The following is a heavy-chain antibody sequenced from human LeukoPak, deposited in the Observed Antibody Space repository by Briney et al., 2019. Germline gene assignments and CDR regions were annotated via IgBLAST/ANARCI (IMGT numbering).Heavy chain of an antibody. Sequence: SVKVSCKASGGTFSSHAISWVRQAPGQGLEWMGGIIPIFGTANYAQKFQGRVTITADESTSTAYMELSSLRSEDTAVYYCARAQVGGDSSSWYYFDYWGQGTLVTVSS. CDR2: IIPIFGTA. D-gene: IGHD6-13*01. CDR3: ARAQVGGDSSSWYYFDY. J-gene: IGHJ4*02. V-gene: IGHV1-69*13. CDR1: GGTFSSHA.